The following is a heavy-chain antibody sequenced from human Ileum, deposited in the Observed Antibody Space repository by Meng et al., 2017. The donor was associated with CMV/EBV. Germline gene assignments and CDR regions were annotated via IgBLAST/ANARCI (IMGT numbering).Heavy chain of an antibody. D-gene: IGHD1-26*01. CDR3: AKGGWVDY. CDR2: IKEEGSES. J-gene: IGHJ4*02. CDR1: GFAFSSYG. Sequence: GESLKISCAASGFAFSSYGMTWVRQAPGKGLEWVAYIKEEGSESYYVDSVMGRFLISKDSVENTLHLQMNSLRVEDTALYYCAKGGWVDYLGPGTLVTVSS. V-gene: IGHV3-7*03.